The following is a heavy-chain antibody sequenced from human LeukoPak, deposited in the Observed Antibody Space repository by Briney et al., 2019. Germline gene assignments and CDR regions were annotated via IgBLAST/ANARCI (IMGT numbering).Heavy chain of an antibody. CDR3: ARTNPGIAAAGVGWFDP. CDR2: IYYSGST. V-gene: IGHV4-30-4*01. Sequence: SSETLSLTCTVSGGSISSGDYYWSWIRQPPGKGLEWIGYIYYSGSTYYNPSLKSRVTISVDTSKNQFSLKLSSVTAADTAVYYCARTNPGIAAAGVGWFDPWGQGTLVTVSS. CDR1: GGSISSGDYY. D-gene: IGHD6-13*01. J-gene: IGHJ5*02.